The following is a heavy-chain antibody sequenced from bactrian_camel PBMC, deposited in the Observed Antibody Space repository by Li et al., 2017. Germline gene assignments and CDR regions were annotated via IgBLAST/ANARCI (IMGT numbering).Heavy chain of an antibody. CDR2: IYRGDGST. CDR3: AGENPCYELRMTTADFGY. D-gene: IGHD3*01. J-gene: IGHJ6*01. V-gene: IGHV3S25*01. Sequence: QVQLVESGGGSVRAGGSLRLSCTASGRTSSVNSIRCMTWFRQAPGKRREGVASIYRGDGSTDYDDSVKGRFTISQDTAKSAVYLQMNSLKPGDTAMYYCAGENPCYELRMTTADFGYWGRGPRSPSP. CDR1: GRTSSVNSIRC.